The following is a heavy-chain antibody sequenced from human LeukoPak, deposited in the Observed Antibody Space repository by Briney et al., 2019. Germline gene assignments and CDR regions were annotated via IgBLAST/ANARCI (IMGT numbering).Heavy chain of an antibody. Sequence: PGGSLRLSCAVSGFTFSTYWMSWVRQAPGKGLGWVANINQDGGEKYYADSVKGRFAISRDNAKNSLYLQMNSLSAEDTAVYYCTGETYYFDYWGQGALVTVSS. CDR3: TGETYYFDY. CDR2: INQDGGEK. V-gene: IGHV3-7*04. J-gene: IGHJ4*02. CDR1: GFTFSTYW.